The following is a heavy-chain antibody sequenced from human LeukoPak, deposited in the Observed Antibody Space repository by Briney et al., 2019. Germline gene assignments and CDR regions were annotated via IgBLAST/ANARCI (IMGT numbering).Heavy chain of an antibody. D-gene: IGHD5-12*01. J-gene: IGHJ5*02. CDR1: GFTFSSSA. CDR3: ARDAGNSGYGCDL. Sequence: GGSLRLSCAASGFTFSSSAMSWVRQAPGKGLEWVSHIRSSSETFYADSVKGRFTISRDNARNSLYLQMNNLRGEDTAIYYCARDAGNSGYGCDLWGQGTLVTVSS. CDR2: IRSSSET. V-gene: IGHV3-48*01.